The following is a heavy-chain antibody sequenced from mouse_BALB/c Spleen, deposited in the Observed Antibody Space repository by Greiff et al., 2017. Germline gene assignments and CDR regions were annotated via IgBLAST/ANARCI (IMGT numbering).Heavy chain of an antibody. J-gene: IGHJ4*01. V-gene: IGHV5-17*02. CDR2: ISSGSSTI. Sequence: EVQLVESGGGLVQPGGSRKLSCAASGFTFSSFGMHWVRQAPEKGLEWVAYISSGSSTIYYADTVKGRFTISRDNPKNTLFLQMTSLRSEDTAMYYCARYYYAVRGAMDYWGQGTSVTVSS. D-gene: IGHD1-1*01. CDR3: ARYYYAVRGAMDY. CDR1: GFTFSSFG.